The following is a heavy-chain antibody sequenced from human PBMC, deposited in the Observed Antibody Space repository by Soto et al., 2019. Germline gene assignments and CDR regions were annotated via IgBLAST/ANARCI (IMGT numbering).Heavy chain of an antibody. CDR1: GGTFSSYA. CDR3: ARDGYGGNPSWWYFDL. V-gene: IGHV1-69*01. Sequence: QVQLVQSGAEVKKPGSSVKVSCKASGGTFSSYAISWVRQAPGQGLEWMGGIIPIFGTANYAQKFQGRVTITADESTSTAYMELSSVRSEDTAVYYCARDGYGGNPSWWYFDLWGRGTLVTVSS. J-gene: IGHJ2*01. CDR2: IIPIFGTA. D-gene: IGHD2-15*01.